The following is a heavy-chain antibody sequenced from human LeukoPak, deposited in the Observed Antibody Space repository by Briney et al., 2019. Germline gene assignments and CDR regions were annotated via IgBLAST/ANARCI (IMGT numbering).Heavy chain of an antibody. CDR2: IYSGGGT. CDR3: AKYYGAS. CDR1: GFTFSSNA. V-gene: IGHV3-53*01. Sequence: GGSLRLSCAASGFTFSSNAMSWVRQAPGKGLEWVSVIYSGGGTDYADSVKGRFTISRDNSRNTLYLQMNSLRAEDTAMYYCAKYYGASWGQGTLVTVSS. J-gene: IGHJ4*02.